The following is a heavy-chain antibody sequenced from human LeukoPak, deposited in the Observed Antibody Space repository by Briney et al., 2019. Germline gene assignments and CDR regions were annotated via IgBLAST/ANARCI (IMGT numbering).Heavy chain of an antibody. CDR1: GFTFSSYE. Sequence: GGSLRLSCAVSGFTFSSYEMNWVRQAPGKGLEWVSYISSSGSTIYYADSVKGRFTISRDNSKNTLYLQMNSLRAEDTAVYYCARARSSYGYGDAFDIWGQGTMVTVSS. D-gene: IGHD5-18*01. CDR3: ARARSSYGYGDAFDI. J-gene: IGHJ3*02. CDR2: ISSSGSTI. V-gene: IGHV3-48*03.